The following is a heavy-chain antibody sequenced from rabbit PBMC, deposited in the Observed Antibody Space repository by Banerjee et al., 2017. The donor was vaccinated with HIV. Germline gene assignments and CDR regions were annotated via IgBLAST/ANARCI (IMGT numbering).Heavy chain of an antibody. CDR1: GFSFSSKYY. CDR2: IYGGSSGST. Sequence: QEQLVESGGGLVQPEGSLTLTCTASGFSFSSKYYMCWVRQAPGKGLEWIACIYGGSSGSTYYASWAKGRFTISKTSSTTVTLQMTSLTAADTATYFCARAYTGSSGYYELWGQGTLVTVS. CDR3: ARAYTGSSGYYEL. D-gene: IGHD1-1*01. J-gene: IGHJ4*01. V-gene: IGHV1S45*01.